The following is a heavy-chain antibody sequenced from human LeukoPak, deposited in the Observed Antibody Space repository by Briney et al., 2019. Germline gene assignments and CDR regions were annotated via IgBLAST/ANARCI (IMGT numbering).Heavy chain of an antibody. J-gene: IGHJ4*02. Sequence: GGSLRLSCAASGFVFSRHSMNWARQAPGKGLEWVANIKQDGSEKYYVDSVKGRFTISRDNAKNSLYLQMNSLRAEDTAVYYCARDMRSSGWYYFDYWGQGTLVTVSS. CDR2: IKQDGSEK. V-gene: IGHV3-7*01. D-gene: IGHD6-19*01. CDR1: GFVFSRHS. CDR3: ARDMRSSGWYYFDY.